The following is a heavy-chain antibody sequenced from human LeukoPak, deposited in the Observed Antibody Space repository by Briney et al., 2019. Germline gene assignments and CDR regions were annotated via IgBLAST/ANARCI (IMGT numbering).Heavy chain of an antibody. Sequence: GGSLRLSCVGSGVIVRSNYMTWVRQAPGKGLEWVANIKQDGSEKYYVDSVKGRFTISRDNAKNSLYLQMNSLRAEDTAVYYCARDADFDYWGQGTLVTVSS. V-gene: IGHV3-7*01. J-gene: IGHJ4*02. CDR1: GVIVRSNY. CDR2: IKQDGSEK. CDR3: ARDADFDY.